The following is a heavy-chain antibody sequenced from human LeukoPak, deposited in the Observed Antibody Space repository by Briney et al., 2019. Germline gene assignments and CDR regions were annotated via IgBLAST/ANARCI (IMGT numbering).Heavy chain of an antibody. V-gene: IGHV3-48*01. CDR3: AREDSYGPGVFDY. J-gene: IGHJ4*02. D-gene: IGHD5-18*01. Sequence: GGSLRLSCAASGFTFSSYSMNWVRQAPGKGLEWVSYISSSSSTIYYADSVKGRFTISRDNAKNSLYLQMNSLRAEDTAVYYCAREDSYGPGVFDYWGQGTLVTVSS. CDR1: GFTFSSYS. CDR2: ISSSSSTI.